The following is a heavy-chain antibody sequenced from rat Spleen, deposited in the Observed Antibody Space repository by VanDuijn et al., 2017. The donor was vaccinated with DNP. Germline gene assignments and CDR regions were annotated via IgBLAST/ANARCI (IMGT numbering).Heavy chain of an antibody. D-gene: IGHD1-10*01. CDR1: GFTFSNYD. CDR2: ISPSGGST. Sequence: EVQLVETRGGLVQPGRSLKLSCAASGFTFSNYDMAWVRQAPTKGLEWVASISPSGGSTYYRDSVKGRFTVSRDNAKSSLYLQMDSLRSEDTATYYCARGGNNYATWFAYWGQGTLVTVSS. CDR3: ARGGNNYATWFAY. J-gene: IGHJ3*01. V-gene: IGHV5-25*01.